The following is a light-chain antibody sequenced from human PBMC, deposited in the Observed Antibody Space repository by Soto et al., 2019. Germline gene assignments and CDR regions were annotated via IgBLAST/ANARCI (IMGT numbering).Light chain of an antibody. Sequence: EIVMTQSPATLSVSPGERATLSCRASRSVDSNLAWFQQKPGQAPRLLIYGASTRATGIPARFSGGGSGTEFTLTISSLQSEDFAVYYCQQYNNWPRTFGQGTNVEIK. CDR2: GAS. CDR1: RSVDSN. J-gene: IGKJ1*01. CDR3: QQYNNWPRT. V-gene: IGKV3-15*01.